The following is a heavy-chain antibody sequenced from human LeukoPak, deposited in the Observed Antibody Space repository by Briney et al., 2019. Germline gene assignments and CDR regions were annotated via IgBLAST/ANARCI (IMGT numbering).Heavy chain of an antibody. CDR1: GFTLSSYW. V-gene: IGHV3-74*01. Sequence: PGGSLRLSCAASGFTLSSYWMHWVRQAPGKGLVWVSRFSTDGSSTAYADSVKGRFTISRDNAKNTLYLQMNSLRAEDTAVYYCARGNAALNYWGQGTLVTVSS. D-gene: IGHD6-25*01. CDR2: FSTDGSST. J-gene: IGHJ4*02. CDR3: ARGNAALNY.